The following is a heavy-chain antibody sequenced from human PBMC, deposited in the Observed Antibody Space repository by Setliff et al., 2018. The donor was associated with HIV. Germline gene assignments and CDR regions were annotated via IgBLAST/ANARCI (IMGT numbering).Heavy chain of an antibody. V-gene: IGHV3-7*03. Sequence: GGSLRLSCAASGFTVSSNYMSRVRQAPGKGLEWVASIKQDGSEKNYVDSVKGRFTISRDTAKNSLFLQMNSLRAEDTAMYYCTRNIGSGTYWGSWYYMDVWGKGTTVTVSS. CDR2: IKQDGSEK. J-gene: IGHJ6*03. D-gene: IGHD1-26*01. CDR3: TRNIGSGTYWGSWYYMDV. CDR1: GFTVSSNY.